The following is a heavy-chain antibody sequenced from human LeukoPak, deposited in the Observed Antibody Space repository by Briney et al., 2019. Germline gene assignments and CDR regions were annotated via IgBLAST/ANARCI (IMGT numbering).Heavy chain of an antibody. CDR1: GFTFSSCA. Sequence: GGSLRLSCAASGFTFSSCAMSWVRQAPGKGLEWVSAISGSGGSTYYADSVKGRFTISRDNSKNTLYLQMNSLRAEDTAVYYCAKVGVDIVVVVAATPFDYWGQGTLATVSS. CDR3: AKVGVDIVVVVAATPFDY. V-gene: IGHV3-23*01. D-gene: IGHD2-15*01. J-gene: IGHJ4*02. CDR2: ISGSGGST.